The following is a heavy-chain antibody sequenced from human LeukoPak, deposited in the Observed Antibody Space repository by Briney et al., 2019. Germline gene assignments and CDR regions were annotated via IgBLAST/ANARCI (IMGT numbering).Heavy chain of an antibody. CDR2: ISTTSTYI. CDR1: GFAFSSYN. D-gene: IGHD2-2*01. Sequence: GGSLRLSCAASGFAFSSYNMKWVRQAPGKGLEWVSFISTTSTYIYYADSVKGRFTVSRDNSKNLLYLQMDSLRVEDTAVYYCARAGTCSSTSCDGGIEYWGQGTLVTVPS. V-gene: IGHV3-21*06. CDR3: ARAGTCSSTSCDGGIEY. J-gene: IGHJ4*02.